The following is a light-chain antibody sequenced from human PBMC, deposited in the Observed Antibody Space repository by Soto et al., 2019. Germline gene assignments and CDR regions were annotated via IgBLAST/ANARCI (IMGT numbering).Light chain of an antibody. V-gene: IGKV1-5*03. J-gene: IGKJ1*01. Sequence: DIKMTQSPSTLSASVGDRVTITCRASQSISSWLAWYQQKPGKAPKLLIYKASNLESGVPSRFSGSGSGTEFTLTISSLQPDDFATYYCQQYNSDHWTFGQGTKVEIK. CDR1: QSISSW. CDR3: QQYNSDHWT. CDR2: KAS.